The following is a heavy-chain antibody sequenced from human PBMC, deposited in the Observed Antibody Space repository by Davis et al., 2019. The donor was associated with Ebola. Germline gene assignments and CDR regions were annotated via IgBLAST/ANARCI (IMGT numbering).Heavy chain of an antibody. V-gene: IGHV3-23*01. CDR2: ISGSGGST. D-gene: IGHD6-13*01. CDR1: GFSFSIFA. J-gene: IGHJ4*02. Sequence: GGSLRLPCAASGFSFSIFAMTWVRQAPGKGLEWVSAISGSGGSTYYADSVKGRFTISRDSSKNTLYLQMDSLRAEDTAVYYCAKVKYYSTWRGGFDSWGQGTLVTVSS. CDR3: AKVKYYSTWRGGFDS.